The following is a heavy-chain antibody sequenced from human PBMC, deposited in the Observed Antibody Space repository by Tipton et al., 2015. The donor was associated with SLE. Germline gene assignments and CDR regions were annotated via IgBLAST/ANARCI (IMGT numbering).Heavy chain of an antibody. D-gene: IGHD1-7*01. V-gene: IGHV3-23*05. Sequence: SLRLSCTVSGFTFSSYAMRWVRQAPGKGLEWVSGIDTSGSYRYYPDSVKGRFTISRDNSRNTLYLQMNSLRAEDTAVYYCAGSSWNYGFFDYWGQGTLVTVSS. CDR2: IDTSGSYR. CDR1: GFTFSSYA. J-gene: IGHJ4*02. CDR3: AGSSWNYGFFDY.